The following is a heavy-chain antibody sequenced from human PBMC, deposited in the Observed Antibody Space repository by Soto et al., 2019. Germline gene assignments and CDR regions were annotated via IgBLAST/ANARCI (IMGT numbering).Heavy chain of an antibody. D-gene: IGHD6-13*01. CDR2: LYRGGST. V-gene: IGHV3-53*01. Sequence: GGSLRLSCAASGFTVSRIYMSWVRQAPGKGLEWVSVLYRGGSTYYADSVKDRFTICRDNSKNTLYHQMNRLRAEDTAVYDCARGRASSWYSAYYYGMDVWGQGTTVTVSS. CDR3: ARGRASSWYSAYYYGMDV. J-gene: IGHJ6*02. CDR1: GFTVSRIY.